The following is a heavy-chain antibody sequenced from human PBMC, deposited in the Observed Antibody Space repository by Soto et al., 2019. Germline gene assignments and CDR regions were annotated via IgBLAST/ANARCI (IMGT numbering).Heavy chain of an antibody. V-gene: IGHV4-34*01. D-gene: IGHD5-12*01. CDR1: GGSLSGYY. CDR2: VKDGGHT. CDR3: ARGQEGVVATH. J-gene: IGHJ4*02. Sequence: QVQLQQWGAGLLKPSETLSLNCAVTGGSLSGYYWSWIRQPPGKGLEWIGEVKDGGHTNYSPSLRGPATTSPXTSNNQFSLRLNSVTAADTGVYYCARGQEGVVATHWDQGSLVTVSS.